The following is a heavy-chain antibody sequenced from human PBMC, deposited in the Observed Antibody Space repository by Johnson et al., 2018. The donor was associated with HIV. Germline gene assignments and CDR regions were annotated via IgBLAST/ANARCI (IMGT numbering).Heavy chain of an antibody. CDR1: GFSFNSYP. J-gene: IGHJ3*02. V-gene: IGHV3-30-3*01. CDR3: ARDGTFGYGDYVGRAFDI. CDR2: ISYDGTNQ. Sequence: QVQLVESGGGVVQPGRSLRLSCAASGFSFNSYPMHWVRQAPGKGLEWVAHISYDGTNQHYADSLQGRFTISRDNSKNTLYLQMNSLRAEDTAVYYCARDGTFGYGDYVGRAFDIWGQGTKVTVSS. D-gene: IGHD4-17*01.